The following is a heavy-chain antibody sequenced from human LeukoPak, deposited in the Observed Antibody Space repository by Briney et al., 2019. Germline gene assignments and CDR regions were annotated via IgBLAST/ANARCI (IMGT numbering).Heavy chain of an antibody. CDR1: GFTFSSYA. CDR3: ARGFRSILTGYHLDY. V-gene: IGHV3-23*01. D-gene: IGHD3-9*01. CDR2: IGGSGGST. J-gene: IGHJ4*02. Sequence: GGSLRLSCAASGFTFSSYAMSWVRQAPGKGLEWVPAIGGSGGSTYYADSVKGRLTISRDNSKNTLYLQMNSLRAEDTAVYYCARGFRSILTGYHLDYWGQGTLVTVSS.